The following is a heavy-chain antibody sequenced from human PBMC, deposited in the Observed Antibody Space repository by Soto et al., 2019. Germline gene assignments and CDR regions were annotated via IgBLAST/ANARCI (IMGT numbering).Heavy chain of an antibody. CDR1: GYTFTGYY. D-gene: IGHD3-3*01. V-gene: IGHV1-2*04. Sequence: QVQLVQSGAEVKKPGASVKVSCKASGYTFTGYYMHWVRQAPGQGLEWMGWINPNSGGTNYAQKFQGWVTMTRDTSISTAYMELSRLRSDHTAVYYCARSLYDFWSGYYSLDYWGQGTLVTVSS. J-gene: IGHJ4*02. CDR2: INPNSGGT. CDR3: ARSLYDFWSGYYSLDY.